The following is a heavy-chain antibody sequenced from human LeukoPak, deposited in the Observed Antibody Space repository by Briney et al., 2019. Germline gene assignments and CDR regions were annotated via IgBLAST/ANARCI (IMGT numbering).Heavy chain of an antibody. Sequence: SETLSLTCTVSGGSISSYYWSWIRQPPGKGLDWIGYIYYSGSTNYNPSLKSRVTISVDTSKNQFSLKLSSVTAADTAVYYCARDLVYGDYPGHDAFDIWGQGTMVTVSS. CDR3: ARDLVYGDYPGHDAFDI. CDR2: IYYSGST. D-gene: IGHD4-17*01. CDR1: GGSISSYY. J-gene: IGHJ3*02. V-gene: IGHV4-59*01.